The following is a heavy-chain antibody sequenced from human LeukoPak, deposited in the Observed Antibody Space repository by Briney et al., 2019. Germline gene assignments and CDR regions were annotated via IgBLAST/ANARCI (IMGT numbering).Heavy chain of an antibody. CDR1: GFTFSNYA. D-gene: IGHD6-19*01. CDR3: ARLSGWFDY. CDR2: ISGSGAST. Sequence: GGSLRLSCAASGFTFSNYAMSWVRQAPGKEGLEWVSTISGSGASTYYADSVKGRFTISRDNSKNTLYLQMNSLRGEDTAVYYCARLSGWFDYWGQGTLVTVSS. J-gene: IGHJ4*02. V-gene: IGHV3-23*01.